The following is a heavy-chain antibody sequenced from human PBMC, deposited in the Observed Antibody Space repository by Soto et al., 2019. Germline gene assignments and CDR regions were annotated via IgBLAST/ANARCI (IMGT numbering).Heavy chain of an antibody. Sequence: ASVKVSCKASGYTFTSYGISWVRQAPGQGLEWMGWISAYNGNTNYAQKLQGRVTMTTDTSTSTAYMELRSLRSDDTDVYYCASSSIAAAGKVYYYYLMHVWGQGTTVTXS. CDR1: GYTFTSYG. CDR2: ISAYNGNT. V-gene: IGHV1-18*01. CDR3: ASSSIAAAGKVYYYYLMHV. D-gene: IGHD6-13*01. J-gene: IGHJ6*01.